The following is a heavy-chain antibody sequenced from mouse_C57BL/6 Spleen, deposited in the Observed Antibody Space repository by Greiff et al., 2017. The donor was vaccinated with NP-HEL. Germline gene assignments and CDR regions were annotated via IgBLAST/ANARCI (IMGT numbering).Heavy chain of an antibody. CDR1: GYSITSGYY. Sequence: VQLQQSGPGLVKPSQSLSLTCSVTGYSITSGYYWNWIRQFPGNKLEWMGYISYDGSNNYNPSLKNRISITRDTSKNQFFLKLNSVTTEDTATYYCAREGRWDYFDYWGQGTTLTVSS. CDR3: AREGRWDYFDY. CDR2: ISYDGSN. V-gene: IGHV3-6*01. J-gene: IGHJ2*01. D-gene: IGHD1-1*01.